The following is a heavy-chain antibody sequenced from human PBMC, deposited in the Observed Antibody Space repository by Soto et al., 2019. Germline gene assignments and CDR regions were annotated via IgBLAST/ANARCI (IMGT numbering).Heavy chain of an antibody. CDR1: GVSISGGDYY. D-gene: IGHD6-13*01. CDR2: IHYSGST. J-gene: IGHJ6*02. V-gene: IGHV4-30-4*01. Sequence: SETMSLSCTFSGVSISGGDYYLSWIHQPPGKGLEWIGYIHYSGSTYHNPSLKSRVTISVDTSKNQFSLKLTSVTAADTAVYYCGRAHRDLQQMVHYYYSMDVRGQGTTVTVSS. CDR3: GRAHRDLQQMVHYYYSMDV.